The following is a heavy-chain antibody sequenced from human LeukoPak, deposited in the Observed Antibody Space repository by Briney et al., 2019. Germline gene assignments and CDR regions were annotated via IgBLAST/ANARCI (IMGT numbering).Heavy chain of an antibody. D-gene: IGHD1-26*01. V-gene: IGHV1-18*01. CDR1: GYTFTSYG. CDR2: ISAYNGNT. Sequence: ASVKVSCKASGYTFTSYGISWVRQAPGQGLEWMGWISAYNGNTNYAQKLQGRVTMTTNTSTSTAYMELRSLRSDDTAVYYCARVIVGATHFDYWGQGTLVTVSS. J-gene: IGHJ4*02. CDR3: ARVIVGATHFDY.